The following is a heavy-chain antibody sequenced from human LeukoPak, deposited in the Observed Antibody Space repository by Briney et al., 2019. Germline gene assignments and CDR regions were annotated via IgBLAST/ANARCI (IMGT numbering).Heavy chain of an antibody. CDR1: GFTFSSYE. V-gene: IGHV3-48*03. D-gene: IGHD3-22*01. CDR2: ISSSGSTI. CDR3: ARGGYYDSSGYTGYFDY. J-gene: IGHJ4*02. Sequence: GGSLRLSCAASGFTFSSYEMNWVRQAPGKGLEWVSYISSSGSTIYYADSVKGRFTISRDNAKNSLYLQMNSLRAEDTAVYYCARGGYYDSSGYTGYFDYWGQGTPVTVSS.